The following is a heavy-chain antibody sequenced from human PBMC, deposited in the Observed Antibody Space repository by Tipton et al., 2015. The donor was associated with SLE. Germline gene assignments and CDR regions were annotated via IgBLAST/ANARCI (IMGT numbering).Heavy chain of an antibody. J-gene: IGHJ4*02. Sequence: TLSLTCTVSGGSISRYYWSWIRQPPGRGLEWIGYMHYRGDTNYNPSLKSRVTISVDTSKIHFSLNLSSVTAADTAVYYCARATTAISPFDYWGQGTLATVSS. V-gene: IGHV4-59*08. CDR1: GGSISRYY. D-gene: IGHD2-2*02. CDR2: MHYRGDT. CDR3: ARATTAISPFDY.